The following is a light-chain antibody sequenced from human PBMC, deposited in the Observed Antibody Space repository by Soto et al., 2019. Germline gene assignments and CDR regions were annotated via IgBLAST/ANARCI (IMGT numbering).Light chain of an antibody. J-gene: IGKJ2*01. CDR2: ETS. Sequence: EIVLTQSPATLSLSAGERATLSCRASQSVSSYLAWYQQTPGQAPSLLIYETSNRATGIPAGFSGSGYGTDFTLTISRLETEDFAVYYCQERTHWNPMYTFGKGNKLEI. V-gene: IGKV3-11*01. CDR3: QERTHWNPMYT. CDR1: QSVSSY.